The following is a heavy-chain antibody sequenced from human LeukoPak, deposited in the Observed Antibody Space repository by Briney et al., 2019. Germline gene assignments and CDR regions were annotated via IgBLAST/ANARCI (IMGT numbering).Heavy chain of an antibody. Sequence: ASVKVSCKASGYTFTSYAMHWVRQAPGQRLEWMGWINAGNGNTKYSQKFQGRVTITRDTSASTAYMELSSLRSEDTAVYYCAREALWFGETQKYFDYWGQGTLVTVSS. CDR3: AREALWFGETQKYFDY. V-gene: IGHV1-3*01. CDR2: INAGNGNT. J-gene: IGHJ4*02. D-gene: IGHD3-10*01. CDR1: GYTFTSYA.